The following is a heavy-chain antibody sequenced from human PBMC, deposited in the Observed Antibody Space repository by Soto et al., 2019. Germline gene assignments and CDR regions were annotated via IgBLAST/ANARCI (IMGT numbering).Heavy chain of an antibody. CDR2: ISGYDGKT. D-gene: IGHD6-6*01. CDR1: GFNFISYG. Sequence: QVLLVQSGGEVKKPGASVKVSCKASGFNFISYGINWVRQAPGQGLEWMGWISGYDGKTVYAHSVQDRVTMTTDATTGTAYMELRGLQSADTAIYYCARDFMYTSSPDSWFDPWGQGTLVTVTS. J-gene: IGHJ5*02. CDR3: ARDFMYTSSPDSWFDP. V-gene: IGHV1-18*04.